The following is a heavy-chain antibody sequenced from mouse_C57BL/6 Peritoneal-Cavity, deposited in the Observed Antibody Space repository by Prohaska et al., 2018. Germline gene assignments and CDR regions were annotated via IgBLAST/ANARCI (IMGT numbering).Heavy chain of an antibody. CDR2: IDPSDSET. CDR3: AIYYGNYWYFDV. V-gene: IGHV1-52*01. J-gene: IGHJ1*03. Sequence: QVQLQQPVAELVRPGSSVKLSCKASGYTFTSYWMHWVKQRPIQGLEWIGNIDPSDSETNYNQKFKDKATLTVDKSSSTAYMQLSSLTSEDSAVYYCAIYYGNYWYFDVWGTGTTVTVSS. D-gene: IGHD2-1*01. CDR1: GYTFTSYW.